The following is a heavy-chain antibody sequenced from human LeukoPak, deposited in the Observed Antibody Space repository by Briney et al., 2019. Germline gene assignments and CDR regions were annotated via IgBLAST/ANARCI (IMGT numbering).Heavy chain of an antibody. CDR1: GYTFSSYG. V-gene: IGHV1-2*02. J-gene: IGHJ4*02. D-gene: IGHD3-3*01. Sequence: ASVKVSCKTSGYTFSSYGISWVRQAPGQGLEWMGWINPNSGGTDYAQTFQGRVTMTRDTSITTAYMELSRLKSDDTAVYYCVRGGALYYDFWDWGQGTLVTVSS. CDR2: INPNSGGT. CDR3: VRGGALYYDFWD.